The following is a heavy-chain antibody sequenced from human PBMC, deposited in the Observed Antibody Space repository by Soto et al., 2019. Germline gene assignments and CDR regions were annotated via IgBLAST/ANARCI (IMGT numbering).Heavy chain of an antibody. CDR1: GGSFSGYY. D-gene: IGHD3-3*01. CDR2: INHSGST. CDR3: ARLYDGGSGYRPEIDAFEI. Sequence: SETLSLTCAVYGGSFSGYYWSWIRQPPGKGLEWIGEINHSGSTNYNPSLRSRVTISVDTSKNQFSLKLSSVTAADTAVYYCARLYDGGSGYRPEIDAFEIWGQGTMVTVAS. J-gene: IGHJ3*02. V-gene: IGHV4-34*01.